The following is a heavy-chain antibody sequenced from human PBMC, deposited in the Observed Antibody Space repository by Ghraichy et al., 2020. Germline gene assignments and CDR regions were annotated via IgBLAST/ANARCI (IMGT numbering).Heavy chain of an antibody. CDR3: IRGVAYSNTWSINYYFDY. D-gene: IGHD2-15*01. V-gene: IGHV3-49*04. J-gene: IGHJ4*02. CDR1: GFTFGDYA. CDR2: IRGQAYGGTT. Sequence: GSLRLSCTTSGFTFGDYAISWVRQAPGKGLEWVGFIRGQAYGGTTEYAASVKGRFTISRDDSKSIAYLQMNSLKTDDTAVYYCIRGVAYSNTWSINYYFDYWGQGTLVTVSS.